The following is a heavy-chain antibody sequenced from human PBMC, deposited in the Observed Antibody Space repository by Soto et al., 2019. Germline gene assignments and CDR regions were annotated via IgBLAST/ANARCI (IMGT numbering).Heavy chain of an antibody. CDR1: GGSISSYY. CDR2: IYYSGST. D-gene: IGHD1-26*01. CDR3: ARELGGSYSN. J-gene: IGHJ4*02. Sequence: SETLSLTCTVSGGSISSYYCRWIRQPPGKGLEWIGYIYYSGSTNYNPSLKSRVTISVDTSKNQFSLKLSSVTAADTAVYYCARELGGSYSNWGQGTLVTVSS. V-gene: IGHV4-59*01.